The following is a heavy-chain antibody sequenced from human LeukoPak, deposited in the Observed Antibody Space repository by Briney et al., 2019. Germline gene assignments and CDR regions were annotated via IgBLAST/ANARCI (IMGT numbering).Heavy chain of an antibody. V-gene: IGHV4-39*02. J-gene: IGHJ4*02. D-gene: IGHD3-9*01. CDR2: IYYSGIN. CDR1: GGSTSSTGYY. Sequence: SETLSLTCTVSGGSTSSTGYYWDWIRQPPGKGLEWIGNIYYSGINYYNPSLRSRVTISVDTSKNQFSLKVSSVTAADAAVYYCARDDILTGSFDFWGQGTLVTVSS. CDR3: ARDDILTGSFDF.